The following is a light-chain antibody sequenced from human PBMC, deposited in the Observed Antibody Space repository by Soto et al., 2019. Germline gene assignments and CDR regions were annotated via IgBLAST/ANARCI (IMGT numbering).Light chain of an antibody. CDR3: QQRSNWPPIT. CDR2: DAS. Sequence: EIVLTQSPATLSVSPGETASLSCRASQSVSSYLAWYQQKPGQAPRLLIYDASNRATGIPARFSGSGSGTDFTLTISSLEPEDFAVYYRQQRSNWPPITLGQGTRLEIK. V-gene: IGKV3-11*01. J-gene: IGKJ5*01. CDR1: QSVSSY.